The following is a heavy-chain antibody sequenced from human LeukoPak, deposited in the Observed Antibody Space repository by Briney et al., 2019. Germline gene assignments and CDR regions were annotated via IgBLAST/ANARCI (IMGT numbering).Heavy chain of an antibody. D-gene: IGHD6-19*01. CDR3: ARAGIAVAAAFDY. J-gene: IGHJ4*02. CDR1: GYTFTSYD. V-gene: IGHV1-2*02. Sequence: ASVKVSCKASGYTFTSYDINWVRQATGQGLEWMGWMNPNSGGTNYAQKFQGRVTMTRDTSISTAYMELSRLRSDDTAVYYCARAGIAVAAAFDYWGQGTLVTVSS. CDR2: MNPNSGGT.